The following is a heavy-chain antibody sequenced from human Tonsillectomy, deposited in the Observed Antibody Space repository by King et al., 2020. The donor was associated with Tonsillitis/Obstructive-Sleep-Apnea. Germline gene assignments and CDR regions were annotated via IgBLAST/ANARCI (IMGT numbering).Heavy chain of an antibody. Sequence: QLVQSGAEVKKPGESLRISCKGSGYSFTSYWISWVRQMPGKGLEWMGRIDPSDSYTNYSPSFQGHVTISADKSISTAYLQWSSLKASDTAMYYCARQLLTYYYYYYMDVWGKGTTVTVSS. D-gene: IGHD4-23*01. V-gene: IGHV5-10-1*01. CDR3: ARQLLTYYYYYYMDV. CDR1: GYSFTSYW. J-gene: IGHJ6*03. CDR2: IDPSDSYT.